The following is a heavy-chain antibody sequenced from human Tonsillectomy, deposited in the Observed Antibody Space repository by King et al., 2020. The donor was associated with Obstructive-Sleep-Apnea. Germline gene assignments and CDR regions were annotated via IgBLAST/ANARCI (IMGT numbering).Heavy chain of an antibody. CDR3: AKGYYDSSGYSGDFDY. D-gene: IGHD3-22*01. J-gene: IGHJ4*02. CDR1: GFTFSTYG. V-gene: IGHV3-30*02. Sequence: VQLVESGGGVVQPGGSLRLSCAASGFTFSTYGMHWVRPTPGKGLSWEAFIRYDGAEKYYVDSVKGRFSVSKYNSRNTPYLQMNSLRAEDTAIYYCAKGYYDSSGYSGDFDYWGQGTLVTVSS. CDR2: IRYDGAEK.